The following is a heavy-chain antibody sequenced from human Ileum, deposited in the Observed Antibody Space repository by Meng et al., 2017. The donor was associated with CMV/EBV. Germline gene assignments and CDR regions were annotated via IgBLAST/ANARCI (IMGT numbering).Heavy chain of an antibody. D-gene: IGHD3-10*01. CDR2: ISSSSSSI. V-gene: IGHV3-48*02. CDR1: GFTFSSYS. Sequence: GESLKISCAASGFTFSSYSMNWVRQAPGKGLEWVSHISSSSSSIYYADSVKGRFTISRDNAKNSLYLQMSSLRDEDTAVYYCARSFFGSGSYYSQYWGQGTLVTVSS. J-gene: IGHJ4*02. CDR3: ARSFFGSGSYYSQY.